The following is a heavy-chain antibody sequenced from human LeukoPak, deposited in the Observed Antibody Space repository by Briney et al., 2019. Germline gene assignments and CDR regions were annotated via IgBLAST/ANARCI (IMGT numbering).Heavy chain of an antibody. Sequence: GGSLRLSCSASGFTFSNYAMSWVRQAPGKGLEWVSGISGGGGTTYCADSVKGRFTISRDNSKNTLYLQMHSLRAEDTAVYYCAKDRVYYFDSSGYSCDYWGQGSLVTVSS. V-gene: IGHV3-23*01. J-gene: IGHJ4*02. D-gene: IGHD3-22*01. CDR2: ISGGGGTT. CDR3: AKDRVYYFDSSGYSCDY. CDR1: GFTFSNYA.